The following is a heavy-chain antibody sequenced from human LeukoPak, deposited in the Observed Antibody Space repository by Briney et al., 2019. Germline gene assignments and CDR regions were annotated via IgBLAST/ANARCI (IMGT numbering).Heavy chain of an antibody. Sequence: ASVKVSCKASGYTFTSYAMHWVRQAPGQRLEWMGWINAGNSNTKYSQKFQGRVTITRDTSASTAYMELSSLRSEDTAVYYCARGPGSYLLDYWGQGTLVTVSS. CDR3: ARGPGSYLLDY. J-gene: IGHJ4*02. CDR2: INAGNSNT. D-gene: IGHD1-26*01. CDR1: GYTFTSYA. V-gene: IGHV1-3*01.